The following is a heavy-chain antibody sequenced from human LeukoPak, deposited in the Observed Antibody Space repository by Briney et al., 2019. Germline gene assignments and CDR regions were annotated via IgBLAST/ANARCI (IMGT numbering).Heavy chain of an antibody. J-gene: IGHJ4*02. V-gene: IGHV1-46*01. CDR1: GGTFSSYA. CDR3: ARDKGSRGSYSFDY. Sequence: GVSVKVSCKASGGTFSSYAISWVRQAPGQGLEWMGIINPSGGSTSYAQKFQGRVTMTRDTSTSTVYMELSSLRSEDTAVYYCARDKGSRGSYSFDYWGQGTLVTVSS. D-gene: IGHD1-26*01. CDR2: INPSGGST.